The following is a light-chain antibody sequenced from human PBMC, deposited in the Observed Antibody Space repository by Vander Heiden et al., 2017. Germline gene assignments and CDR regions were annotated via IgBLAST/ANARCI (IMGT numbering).Light chain of an antibody. CDR3: CSYAGSSTLEV. CDR2: EVS. J-gene: IGLJ3*02. Sequence: QSALTQPASVSGSPGQSITISCTGTSSDVGSYNLVSWYQQYSGKAPKRMIYEVSKRPSGVSNRFSGSKSGSTASLTISGLQAEDEADYYCCSYAGSSTLEVFGGGTKLTVL. V-gene: IGLV2-23*02. CDR1: SSDVGSYNL.